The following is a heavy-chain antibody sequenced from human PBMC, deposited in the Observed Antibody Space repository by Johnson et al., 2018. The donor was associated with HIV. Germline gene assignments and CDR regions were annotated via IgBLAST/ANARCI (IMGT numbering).Heavy chain of an antibody. CDR1: GFTFSSYA. CDR2: ISYDGSNK. J-gene: IGHJ3*02. V-gene: IGHV3-30*04. Sequence: QVQLLESGGGVVQPGRSLRLSCEASGFTFSSYAMHWVRQAPGKGLEWVAVISYDGSNKYYADSVKGRFTISRDNSKNTLYLQMNSLRAEDTAVYYCAREARYSPYPDAFDIWGQGTMVTVSS. CDR3: AREARYSPYPDAFDI. D-gene: IGHD2-21*01.